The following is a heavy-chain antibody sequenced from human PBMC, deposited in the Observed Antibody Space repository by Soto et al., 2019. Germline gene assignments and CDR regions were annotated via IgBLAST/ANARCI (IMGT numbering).Heavy chain of an antibody. V-gene: IGHV1-46*01. J-gene: IGHJ3*01. CDR3: ARPLIGNTVDL. Sequence: QAHLMQSGAEMKKPGASVKVSCKASGYTFINYFIHWVRQAPGQGLEWIGIVHPSRGTTDYAQKFQGRVTLTTDMSTRTVYMDLRSLRSEDTAVYYCARPLIGNTVDLWGQGTTVIVSS. D-gene: IGHD1-7*01. CDR1: GYTFINYF. CDR2: VHPSRGTT.